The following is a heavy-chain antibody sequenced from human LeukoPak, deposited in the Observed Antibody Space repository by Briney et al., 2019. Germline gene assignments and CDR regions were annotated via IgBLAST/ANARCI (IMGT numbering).Heavy chain of an antibody. Sequence: GGSLRLSCAASGIIFSDYYMSWIRQAPGKGLEWVSYISNSGSTIYYADSVKGRFTISRDNAKKSLFLQMNSLRAEDTAVYYCARDFGGIGYCSSTSCFPLDYWGQGTLVTVSS. CDR3: ARDFGGIGYCSSTSCFPLDY. CDR1: GIIFSDYY. V-gene: IGHV3-11*01. J-gene: IGHJ4*02. CDR2: ISNSGSTI. D-gene: IGHD2-2*01.